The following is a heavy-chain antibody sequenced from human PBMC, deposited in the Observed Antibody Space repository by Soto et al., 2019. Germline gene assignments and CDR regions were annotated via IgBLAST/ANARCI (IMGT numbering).Heavy chain of an antibody. V-gene: IGHV3-33*01. CDR2: IWYGGSDK. Sequence: TGGSLRLSCAASGFTFSSYGMHWVRQAPGKGLEWVAVIWYGGSDKYYADSVKGRFTISRDNSKNTLYLQMNSLSAEDTAVYYCARAGLLLDYWGQGTLVTVSS. D-gene: IGHD1-26*01. J-gene: IGHJ4*02. CDR1: GFTFSSYG. CDR3: ARAGLLLDY.